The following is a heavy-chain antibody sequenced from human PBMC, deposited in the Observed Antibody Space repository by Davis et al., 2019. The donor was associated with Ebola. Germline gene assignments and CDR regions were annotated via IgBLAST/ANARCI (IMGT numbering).Heavy chain of an antibody. D-gene: IGHD3-3*01. V-gene: IGHV4-30-2*01. Sequence: SETLSLTCAVSGGSISSGGYSWSWIRQPPGKGLEWIGYVYHSGSTYYNPSLKSRVTISVDRSKNQFSLKLSSVTAADTAVYYCATYDFTSMDVWGQGTTVTVSS. J-gene: IGHJ6*02. CDR2: VYHSGST. CDR3: ATYDFTSMDV. CDR1: GGSISSGGYS.